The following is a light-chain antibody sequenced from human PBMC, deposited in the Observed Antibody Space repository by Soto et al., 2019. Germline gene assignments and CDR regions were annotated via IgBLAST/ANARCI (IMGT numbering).Light chain of an antibody. CDR2: DAS. CDR3: QQYNSYWM. J-gene: IGKJ1*01. CDR1: QNIDDY. V-gene: IGKV1-5*01. Sequence: DIQMTQSPASLAASVGDRVTITCRASQNIDDYLAWYQQKPGKAPKLLIYDASNLQSGVPPRFSGSGSGTEFTLIISSLQPDDFATYYCQQYNSYWMFGLGTKVDI.